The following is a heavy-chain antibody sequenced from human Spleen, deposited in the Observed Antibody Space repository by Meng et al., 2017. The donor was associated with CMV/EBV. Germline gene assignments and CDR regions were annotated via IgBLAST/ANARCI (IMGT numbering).Heavy chain of an antibody. J-gene: IGHJ4*02. Sequence: GGSLRLSCAASGFIFRSHAMTWIRQSPGKGLEWVSTISGSGSGTYYADSVKGRFTISRDNARDSLYLHMNSLRAEDTAVYYCARASMVATSLDYWGQGTLVTVSS. CDR2: ISGSGSGT. D-gene: IGHD5-12*01. V-gene: IGHV3-23*01. CDR1: GFIFRSHA. CDR3: ARASMVATSLDY.